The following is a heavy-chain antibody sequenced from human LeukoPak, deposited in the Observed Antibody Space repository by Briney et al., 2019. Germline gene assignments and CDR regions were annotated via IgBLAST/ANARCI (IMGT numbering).Heavy chain of an antibody. Sequence: GGSLRLSCAASGFTFSSYGMSWVRQAPGKGLEWVSAISGSGGSTYYADSVKGRFTISRDNSKNTLYLQMNSLRAEDTAVYYCAIREGATGGTSCYFDYWGQGTLVTVSS. CDR3: AIREGATGGTSCYFDY. CDR2: ISGSGGST. J-gene: IGHJ4*02. D-gene: IGHD1-26*01. V-gene: IGHV3-23*01. CDR1: GFTFSSYG.